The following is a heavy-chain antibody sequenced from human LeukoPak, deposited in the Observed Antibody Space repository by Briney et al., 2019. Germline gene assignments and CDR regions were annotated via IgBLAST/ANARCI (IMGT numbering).Heavy chain of an antibody. CDR1: GYTFTSFG. J-gene: IGHJ5*02. CDR2: ISAYNGNT. V-gene: IGHV1-18*01. Sequence: ASVRVSCKASGYTFTSFGISWVRQAPGQGLEWVGWISAYNGNTNYAQKLQGRVAMTTDTSTSTAYMELRSLRSEDTAVYYCARDNNDYVWGSYRYGFDPWGQGTLVTVSS. D-gene: IGHD3-16*02. CDR3: ARDNNDYVWGSYRYGFDP.